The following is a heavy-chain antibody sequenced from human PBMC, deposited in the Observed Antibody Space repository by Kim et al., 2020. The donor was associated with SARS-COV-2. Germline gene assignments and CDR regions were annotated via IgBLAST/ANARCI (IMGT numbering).Heavy chain of an antibody. CDR1: GFTFSSYG. CDR2: IWYDGSNK. J-gene: IGHJ6*02. Sequence: GGSLRLSCAASGFTFSSYGMHWVRQAPGKGLEWVAVIWYDGSNKYYADSVKGRFTISRDNSKNTLYLQMNSLRAEDTAVYYCARTYYDFWSGYYGMDVWGQGTTGTVSS. V-gene: IGHV3-33*01. CDR3: ARTYYDFWSGYYGMDV. D-gene: IGHD3-3*01.